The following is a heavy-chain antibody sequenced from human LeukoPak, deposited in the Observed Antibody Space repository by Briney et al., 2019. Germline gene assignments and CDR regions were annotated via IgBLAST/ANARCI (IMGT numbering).Heavy chain of an antibody. CDR1: GFTFSNYD. D-gene: IGHD2-21*02. CDR2: IGTAGDT. Sequence: GGSLRLSCAASGFTFSNYDMHWVRRATGKGLEWVSGIGTAGDTYYPGSVKGRFTISREDAKNSLYLQMNSLRAGDTAAYYCARGDPGYFYMDVWGKGTTVTVSS. CDR3: ARGDPGYFYMDV. J-gene: IGHJ6*03. V-gene: IGHV3-13*01.